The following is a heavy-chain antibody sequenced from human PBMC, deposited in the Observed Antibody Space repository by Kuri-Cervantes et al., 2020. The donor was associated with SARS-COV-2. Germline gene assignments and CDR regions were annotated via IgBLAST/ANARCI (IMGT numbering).Heavy chain of an antibody. J-gene: IGHJ4*02. Sequence: GESLKISCAASGFTFSDYWMTWVRQAPGKGLEWVANIEHSAIQKYYLDSVKGRFTISRDNAKNSLYLQMNSLRAEDTAVYYCATAVREPFGGYWGQGTLVTVSS. CDR1: GFTFSDYW. CDR2: IEHSAIQK. V-gene: IGHV3-7*01. CDR3: ATAVREPFGGY. D-gene: IGHD3-16*01.